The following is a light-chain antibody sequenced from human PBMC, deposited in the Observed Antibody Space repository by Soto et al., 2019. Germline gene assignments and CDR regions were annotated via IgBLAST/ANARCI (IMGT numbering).Light chain of an antibody. J-gene: IGLJ2*01. V-gene: IGLV1-47*01. CDR1: SSDVGGSDH. Sequence: QSVLTQPASVSGSPGQSITVSCTGTSSDVGGSDHVNWYQQHPGKAPKLLIYRSDQRPSGVPDRFTGSKSGTSASLAISGLLSEDEAVYYCAAWGDRLVFGGGTKLTVL. CDR2: RSD. CDR3: AAWGDRLV.